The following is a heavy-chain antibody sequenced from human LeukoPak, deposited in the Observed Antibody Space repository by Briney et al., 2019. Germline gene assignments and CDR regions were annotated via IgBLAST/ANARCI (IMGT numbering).Heavy chain of an antibody. Sequence: GGSLRLSCAASGFTFSNAWMNWVRQAPGKGLEWVSVIYSGGSTYYADSVKGRFTISRDNSKNTLYPQMNSLRAEDTAVYYCARTYGGLIDYWGQGTLVTVSS. CDR2: IYSGGST. D-gene: IGHD4-23*01. CDR3: ARTYGGLIDY. CDR1: GFTFSNAW. J-gene: IGHJ4*02. V-gene: IGHV3-53*01.